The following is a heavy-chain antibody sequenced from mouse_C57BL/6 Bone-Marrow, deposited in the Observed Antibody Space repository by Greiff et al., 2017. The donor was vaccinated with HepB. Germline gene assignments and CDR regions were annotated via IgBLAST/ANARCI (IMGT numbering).Heavy chain of an antibody. J-gene: IGHJ2*01. V-gene: IGHV5-9*01. D-gene: IGHD1-1*01. Sequence: EVKVEESGGGLVKPGGSLKLSCAASGFTFSSYTMSWVRQTPEKRLEWGATISGGGGNTYYPDSVKGRFTISRDNAKNTLYLQMSSLRSEDTALYYCARKTTVVNYFDYWGQGTTLTVSS. CDR2: ISGGGGNT. CDR3: ARKTTVVNYFDY. CDR1: GFTFSSYT.